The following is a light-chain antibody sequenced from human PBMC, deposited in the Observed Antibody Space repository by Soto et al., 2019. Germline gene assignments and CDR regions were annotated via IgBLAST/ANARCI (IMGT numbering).Light chain of an antibody. CDR1: SIDIGAYNF. CDR2: DVN. CDR3: TSWTTSTTMI. J-gene: IGLJ2*01. V-gene: IGLV2-14*03. Sequence: QSVLTQPASVSGSPGQSITISCPGTSIDIGAYNFVSWYQQHPGKAPKLMLYDVNIRPSGVSNRFSGSKSGNTASLTISGLQAEDEADYYCTSWTTSTTMIFGGGTKLTVL.